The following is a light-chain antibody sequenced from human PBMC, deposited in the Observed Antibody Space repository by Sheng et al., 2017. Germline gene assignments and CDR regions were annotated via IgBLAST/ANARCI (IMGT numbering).Light chain of an antibody. Sequence: SYELTQPPSVSVSPGQTARITCSGDALPKQYAYWYQQKPGQAPVLVIYKDSERPSGIPERFSGSSSGTTVTLTISGVQAEDEADYYCQSADSSGTPLVLGGGTKLTVL. CDR3: QSADSSGTPLV. J-gene: IGLJ3*02. V-gene: IGLV3-25*03. CDR2: KDS. CDR1: ALPKQY.